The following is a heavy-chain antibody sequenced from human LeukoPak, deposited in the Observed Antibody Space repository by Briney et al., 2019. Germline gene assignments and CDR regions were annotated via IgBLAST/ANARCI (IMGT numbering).Heavy chain of an antibody. D-gene: IGHD2-2*01. CDR1: GGSISSYY. CDR2: IYYSGST. Sequence: SETLSLTCTVSGGSISSYYWSWIRQPPGKGLEWIGYIYYSGSTNYNPSLKNRVTISVDTSKNQFSLKLSSVTAADTAVYYCARASRYQLLRWGQGTLVTVSS. V-gene: IGHV4-59*01. J-gene: IGHJ4*02. CDR3: ARASRYQLLR.